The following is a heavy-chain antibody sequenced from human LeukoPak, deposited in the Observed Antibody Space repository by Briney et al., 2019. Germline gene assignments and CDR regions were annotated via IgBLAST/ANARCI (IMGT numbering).Heavy chain of an antibody. CDR1: GGSISGGGYS. V-gene: IGHV4-30-2*01. D-gene: IGHD5-18*01. CDR2: IYHSGST. CDR3: ARGQTAMGPYFDY. Sequence: SETLSLTCAVSGGSISGGGYSWSWIRQPPGKGLEWIGYIYHSGSTYYNPSLKSRVTISVDRSKNQFSLKLSSVTAADTAVYYCARGQTAMGPYFDYWGQGTLVTVSS. J-gene: IGHJ4*02.